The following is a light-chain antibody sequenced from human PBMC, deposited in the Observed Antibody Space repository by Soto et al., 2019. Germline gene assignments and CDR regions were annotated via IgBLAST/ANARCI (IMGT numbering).Light chain of an antibody. CDR1: QRVSSTY. J-gene: IGKJ4*01. V-gene: IGKV3-20*01. CDR2: GAS. Sequence: EIVLTHSPGARSLSPVGGGTLSCRASQRVSSTYFAWYQQKPGQAPRLLIHGASSSATGIPDRFSGSGSGTDFTLTISRLEPEAFALYSCQQHRNSPPLTFGGGTKGDIK. CDR3: QQHRNSPPLT.